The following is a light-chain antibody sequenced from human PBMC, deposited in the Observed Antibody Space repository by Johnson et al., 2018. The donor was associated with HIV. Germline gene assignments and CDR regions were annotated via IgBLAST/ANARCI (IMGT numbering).Light chain of an antibody. CDR1: SSNIGKNY. J-gene: IGLJ1*01. Sequence: QSVLTQPPSVSAAPGQMVSISCSGSSSNIGKNYVSWYQQIPGTAPKLLIHENKKRPSGIPDRFSGSKSGTSAHLDITGLQTGDEADYYCGTWDSSLGAWVFGTGTKVTVL. CDR2: ENK. CDR3: GTWDSSLGAWV. V-gene: IGLV1-51*02.